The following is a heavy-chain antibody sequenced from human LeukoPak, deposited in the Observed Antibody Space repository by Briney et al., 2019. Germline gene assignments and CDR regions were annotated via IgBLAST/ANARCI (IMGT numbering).Heavy chain of an antibody. V-gene: IGHV1-69*13. J-gene: IGHJ4*02. CDR2: IIPIFGTA. D-gene: IGHD3-22*01. Sequence: ASVKVSCKASGYTFTSYGISWVRQAPGQGLEWMGGIIPIFGTANYAQKFQGRVTITAYESTSTAYMELSSLRSEDTAVYYCARAIPDSSGYLGDYFDYWGQGTLVTVSS. CDR1: GYTFTSYG. CDR3: ARAIPDSSGYLGDYFDY.